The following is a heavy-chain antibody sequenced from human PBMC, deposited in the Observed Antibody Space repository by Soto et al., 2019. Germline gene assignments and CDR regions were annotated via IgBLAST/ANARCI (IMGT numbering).Heavy chain of an antibody. CDR3: AKDRPDYDYYYGMDV. J-gene: IGHJ6*02. Sequence: TGWSLRLSCAASGFTFSSYAMSWVRQAPGKGLEWVSSISGSGGSTYYADSVKGRFTISRDNSKNTLYLQMNSLRAEDTAVYYCAKDRPDYDYYYGMDVWGQGTTVTVSS. CDR1: GFTFSSYA. CDR2: ISGSGGST. V-gene: IGHV3-23*01.